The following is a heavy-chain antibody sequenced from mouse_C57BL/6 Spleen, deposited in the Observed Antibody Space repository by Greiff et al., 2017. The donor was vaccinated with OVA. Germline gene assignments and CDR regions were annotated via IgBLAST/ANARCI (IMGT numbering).Heavy chain of an antibody. CDR3: ARCVTTGYYYAMDY. Sequence: EVMLVESGGGLVKPGGSLKLSCAASGFTFSDYGLHWVRQAPEKGLEWVAYISSGSSTIYYADTVKGRFTISRDNAKNTLFLQMTSLRSEDTAMYYCARCVTTGYYYAMDYWGQGTSVTVSS. CDR1: GFTFSDYG. J-gene: IGHJ4*01. D-gene: IGHD1-1*01. CDR2: ISSGSSTI. V-gene: IGHV5-17*01.